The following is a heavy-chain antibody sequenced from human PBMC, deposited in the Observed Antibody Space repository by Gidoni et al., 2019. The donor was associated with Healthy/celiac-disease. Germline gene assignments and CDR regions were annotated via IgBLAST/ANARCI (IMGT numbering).Heavy chain of an antibody. Sequence: QLQLQESGSGLVKPSQTLSLTCAVSGGSISSGGSSWSWIRQPPGKGLEWIGYIYHSGSTYYNPSLKSRVTISVNRSKNQFTLKLSSVTAADTAVYYCARGGIVEATFWFDPWGQGTLVTVSS. V-gene: IGHV4-30-2*01. D-gene: IGHD1-26*01. J-gene: IGHJ5*02. CDR2: IYHSGST. CDR1: GGSISSGGSS. CDR3: ARGGIVEATFWFDP.